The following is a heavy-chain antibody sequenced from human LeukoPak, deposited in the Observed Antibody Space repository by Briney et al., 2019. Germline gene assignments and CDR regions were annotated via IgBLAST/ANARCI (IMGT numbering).Heavy chain of an antibody. CDR3: ARDHISGYELYYFDY. D-gene: IGHD5-12*01. J-gene: IGHJ4*02. Sequence: PGRSLRLSCAASGFTFSSYAMHWVRQAPGKGLEWVAVISYDGSNKYYADSVKGRFTISRDNSKNTLYLQMNSLRDPDTAVYYCARDHISGYELYYFDYWGQGNLVTVSS. CDR1: GFTFSSYA. V-gene: IGHV3-30*04. CDR2: ISYDGSNK.